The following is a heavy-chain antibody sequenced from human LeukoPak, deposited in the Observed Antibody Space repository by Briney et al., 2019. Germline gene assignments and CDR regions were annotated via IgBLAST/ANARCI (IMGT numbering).Heavy chain of an antibody. Sequence: GKSLRLSCAGSGFPFDDYDMHWVRNARGEGVEGVSGICWKSGNIGYADSVKGRFIVSRDNAKNSLYLQMNSLRDEDMALYFCAKDRRKGGAPEYYFDYWGQGTLVTVSS. CDR1: GFPFDDYD. CDR2: ICWKSGNI. CDR3: AKDRRKGGAPEYYFDY. D-gene: IGHD3-16*01. J-gene: IGHJ4*02. V-gene: IGHV3-9*03.